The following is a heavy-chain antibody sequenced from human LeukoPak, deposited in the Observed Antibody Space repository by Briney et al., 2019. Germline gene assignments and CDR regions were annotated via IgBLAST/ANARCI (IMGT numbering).Heavy chain of an antibody. J-gene: IGHJ4*02. Sequence: SETLSLTCAVYGGSFSGYYWSWIRQPPGKGLEWIGEINHSGSTNYNPSLKSRVTISVDTSKNQFSLKLSSVTAADTAVYYCARTRDFWNGYFDYWGQGTLVTVSS. D-gene: IGHD3-3*01. V-gene: IGHV4-34*01. CDR2: INHSGST. CDR1: GGSFSGYY. CDR3: ARTRDFWNGYFDY.